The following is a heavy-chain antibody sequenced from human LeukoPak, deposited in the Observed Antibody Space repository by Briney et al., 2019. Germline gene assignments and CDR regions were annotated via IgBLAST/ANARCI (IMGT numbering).Heavy chain of an antibody. CDR2: IFHGGYT. D-gene: IGHD6-13*01. CDR1: DGSITDNW. Sequence: PSGTLSLTCAVSDGSITDNWWSWVRQPPGKGLEWIGEIFHGGYTNYNPSLKSRVTISIDTSKNQLSLNLNSVTAADTAVYYCARAAAYNLDHWGQGTLVIVSS. V-gene: IGHV4-4*02. J-gene: IGHJ4*02. CDR3: ARAAAYNLDH.